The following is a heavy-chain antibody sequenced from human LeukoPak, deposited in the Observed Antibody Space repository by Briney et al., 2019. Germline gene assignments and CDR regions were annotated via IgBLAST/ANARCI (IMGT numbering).Heavy chain of an antibody. V-gene: IGHV1-46*01. J-gene: IGHJ1*01. CDR3: ATNYGDYDRAEYFQH. CDR2: XXPXGXXT. CDR1: GYTFTSYY. D-gene: IGHD4-17*01. Sequence: ASVKVSCKASGYTFTSYYMHWVXXAXGQGXXXXXXXXPXGXXTSYAQXXQXRXSXXXXTXXSTVYMELSSLRSEDTAVYYCATNYGDYDRAEYFQHWGQGTLVTVSS.